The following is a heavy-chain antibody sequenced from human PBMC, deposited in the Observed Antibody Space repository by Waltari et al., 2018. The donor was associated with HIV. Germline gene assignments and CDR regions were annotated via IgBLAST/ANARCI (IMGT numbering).Heavy chain of an antibody. J-gene: IGHJ5*02. CDR1: GYTFIGYY. D-gene: IGHD3-22*01. CDR2: IDPNSGDT. V-gene: IGHV1-2*02. CDR3: ARTYYYDSSGYYAP. Sequence: VQLVQSGAEVKKPGASVRVSCKASGYTFIGYYIYWVRQAPGRGLEWMGWIDPNSGDTNYAQKFQGRVTMTRDTSISTAYMELSRLRPDDTAVYYCARTYYYDSSGYYAPWGQGTLVTVSS.